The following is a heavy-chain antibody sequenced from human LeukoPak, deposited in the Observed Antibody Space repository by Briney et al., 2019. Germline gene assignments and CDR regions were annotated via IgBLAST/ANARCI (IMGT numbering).Heavy chain of an antibody. V-gene: IGHV1-46*01. CDR1: GYTFTSYY. D-gene: IGHD4-17*01. J-gene: IGHJ4*02. CDR2: INPSGGST. CDR3: ARDFTVTGFDY. Sequence: ASVKVSCKASGYTFTSYYMHWVRQAPGQGLEWMGIINPSGGSTSYAQKFQGRVTMTRDTSTSTVYMELSSLRSEDTGVYYCARDFTVTGFDYWGQGTLVTVSS.